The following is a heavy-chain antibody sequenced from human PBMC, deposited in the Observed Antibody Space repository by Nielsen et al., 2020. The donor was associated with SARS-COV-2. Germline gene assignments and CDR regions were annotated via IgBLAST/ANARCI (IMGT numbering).Heavy chain of an antibody. CDR3: AKDMGGDGDTRGFDY. V-gene: IGHV3-9*01. CDR1: GFTFDAYA. J-gene: IGHJ4*02. D-gene: IGHD3-16*01. CDR2: ISLNSGSI. Sequence: GGSLRLSCAASGFTFDAYAMHWVRQAPGKGLEWVSGISLNSGSIGYADSVKGRFPISRDNAKNSLYLQMNSLRAEDTALYYCAKDMGGDGDTRGFDYWGQGTLVTVSS.